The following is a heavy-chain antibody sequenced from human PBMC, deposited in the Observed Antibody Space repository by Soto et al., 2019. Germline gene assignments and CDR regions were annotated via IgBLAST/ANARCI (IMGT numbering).Heavy chain of an antibody. Sequence: QVQLVESGGGVVQPGRSLRLSCAASGFTFSSYGMHWVRQAPGKGLEWVAVISYDGSNKYYADSVKGRFTISRDNSKNTLYLQMNSLRAEDTAVYYCAILMLYYDFWSTPGPEYYGMDVWGQGTTVTVSS. CDR2: ISYDGSNK. CDR3: AILMLYYDFWSTPGPEYYGMDV. CDR1: GFTFSSYG. J-gene: IGHJ6*02. D-gene: IGHD3-3*01. V-gene: IGHV3-30*03.